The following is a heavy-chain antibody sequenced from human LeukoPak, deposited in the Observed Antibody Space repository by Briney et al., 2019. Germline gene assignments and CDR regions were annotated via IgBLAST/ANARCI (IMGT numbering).Heavy chain of an antibody. CDR1: GGTFSSYA. CDR2: IIPIFGTA. CDR3: ARAGGVLRYFDWPSRGMDV. D-gene: IGHD3-9*01. V-gene: IGHV1-69*05. J-gene: IGHJ6*03. Sequence: SVKVSCKASGGTFSSYAISWVRQAPGQGLEWMGGIIPIFGTANYAQKFQGRVTITTDESTSTAYMELSSLRSEDTAVYYCARAGGVLRYFDWPSRGMDVWGKGTTVTVSS.